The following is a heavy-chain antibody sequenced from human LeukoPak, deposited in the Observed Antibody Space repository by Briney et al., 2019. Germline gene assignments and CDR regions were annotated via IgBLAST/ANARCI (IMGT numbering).Heavy chain of an antibody. CDR2: ISYDGSNK. J-gene: IGHJ4*02. V-gene: IGHV3-30-3*01. CDR1: GFTFSTYA. Sequence: PGGSLRLSCAASGFTFSTYAMHWVRQAPGKGLEWVAVISYDGSNKYYADSVKGRFTISRDNSNNTLYLQMNSLRAEDTAVYYCARDPSIAAAGTWPFDYWGQGTLVTVSS. CDR3: ARDPSIAAAGTWPFDY. D-gene: IGHD6-13*01.